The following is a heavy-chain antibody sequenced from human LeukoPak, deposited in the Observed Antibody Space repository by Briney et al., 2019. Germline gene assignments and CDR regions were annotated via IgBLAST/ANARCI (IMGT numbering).Heavy chain of an antibody. CDR2: IGSSSSTI. J-gene: IGHJ6*03. V-gene: IGHV3-48*04. CDR1: GFTFDDYG. Sequence: GGSLRLSCAASGFTFDDYGMSWVRQAPGKGLEWVSYIGSSSSTIFYADSVKGRFTISRDNAKNTLYLQMNSLRAEDTAVYYCAKGGGAYKFYYYYMDVWGKGTTVTISS. D-gene: IGHD5-24*01. CDR3: AKGGGAYKFYYYYMDV.